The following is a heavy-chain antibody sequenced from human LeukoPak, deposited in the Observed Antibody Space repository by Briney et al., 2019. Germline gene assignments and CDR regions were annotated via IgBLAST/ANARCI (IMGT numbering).Heavy chain of an antibody. D-gene: IGHD4-23*01. J-gene: IGHJ6*03. V-gene: IGHV1-69*05. CDR3: ARGQGGNSPHYYYYYMDV. CDR1: GGTFSSYA. Sequence: SVKVSCKASGGTFSSYAISWVRQAPGQGIEWMGGIIPIFGTANYAQKFQGRVTVTTDESTSTAYMELSSLRSEDTAVYYCARGQGGNSPHYYYYYMDVWGKGTTVTVSS. CDR2: IIPIFGTA.